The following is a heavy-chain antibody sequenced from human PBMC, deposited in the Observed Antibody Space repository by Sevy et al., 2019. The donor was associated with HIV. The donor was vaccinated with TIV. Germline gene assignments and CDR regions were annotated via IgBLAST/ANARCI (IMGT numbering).Heavy chain of an antibody. CDR2: IYHSGST. Sequence: SETLSLTCAVSGYSISSGYYWGWIRQPPGKGLEWIGSIYHSGSTYYNPSLKSRVTISVDTSKNQFSLKLSSVTAADTAVYYCARRSYRVGDAFDIWGQRTMVTVSS. V-gene: IGHV4-38-2*01. J-gene: IGHJ3*02. CDR1: GYSISSGYY. D-gene: IGHD3-16*02. CDR3: ARRSYRVGDAFDI.